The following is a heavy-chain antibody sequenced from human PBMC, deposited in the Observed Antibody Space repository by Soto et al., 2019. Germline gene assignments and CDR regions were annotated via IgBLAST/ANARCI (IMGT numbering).Heavy chain of an antibody. CDR1: GFTFSDHF. Sequence: QVQLVESGGGLVKPGGSLRLSCAASGFTFSDHFMSWIRQAPGQGLEWVSYVSRSGSSIYYADSVKGRFTISRDNAKNSLYLQMNSLRAEATAVYYCARVPKGVVVAANDYWGQGSLVTVSS. CDR2: VSRSGSSI. J-gene: IGHJ4*02. CDR3: ARVPKGVVVAANDY. V-gene: IGHV3-11*01. D-gene: IGHD2-15*01.